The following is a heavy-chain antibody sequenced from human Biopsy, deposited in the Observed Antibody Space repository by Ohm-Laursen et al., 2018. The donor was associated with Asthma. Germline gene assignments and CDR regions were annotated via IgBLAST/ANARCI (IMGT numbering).Heavy chain of an antibody. CDR3: ARGGVAGTHIED. CDR1: RFTYE. Sequence: SLRLSCAASRFTYEMHWVRQAPGKRLEWVAVISYDGSSIYYADSVKGRFTISRDNSKNTLSLQMNSLTAEGTAVYYCARGGVAGTHIEDWGQGTLVTVSS. V-gene: IGHV3-30-3*01. J-gene: IGHJ4*02. D-gene: IGHD6-19*01. CDR2: ISYDGSSI.